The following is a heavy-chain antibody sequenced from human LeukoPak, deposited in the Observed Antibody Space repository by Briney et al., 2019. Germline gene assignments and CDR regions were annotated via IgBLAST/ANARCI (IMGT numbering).Heavy chain of an antibody. CDR1: GFNFDDCA. D-gene: IGHD5-18*01. Sequence: PGGSLRLSCVASGFNFDDCAMHWVRQAPGKGLEWVSLISGDGGSTYYADSVKGRFTISRDNSKNSLYLQMNSLRTEDTALYYCAKDIPHGYSYGFDYWGQGTLVTVSS. V-gene: IGHV3-43*02. J-gene: IGHJ4*02. CDR2: ISGDGGST. CDR3: AKDIPHGYSYGFDY.